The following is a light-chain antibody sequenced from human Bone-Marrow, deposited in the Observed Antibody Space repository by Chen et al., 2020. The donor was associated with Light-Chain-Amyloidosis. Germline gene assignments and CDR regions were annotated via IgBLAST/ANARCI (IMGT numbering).Light chain of an antibody. J-gene: IGLJ3*02. CDR2: DDS. CDR1: NLGSTK. Sequence: SYVLTQPSSVSGAAGQTATIACGGNNLGSTKVHWYQQTPGQAPLLVFYDDSDRPSWIPERLSGSNTANTDPLTISGVVAGDEADYYCQVWVRSSDRPVFGGGTKLTVL. V-gene: IGLV3-21*02. CDR3: QVWVRSSDRPV.